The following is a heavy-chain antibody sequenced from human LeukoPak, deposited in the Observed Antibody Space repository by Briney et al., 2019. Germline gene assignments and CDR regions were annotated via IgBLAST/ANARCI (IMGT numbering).Heavy chain of an antibody. CDR2: IRYDGSNK. CDR1: GFTFSSYG. Sequence: PGGSLRLSCAASGFTFSSYGMHWVRQAPGKGLEWVAFIRYDGSNKYYADSVKGRFTISRDNSKNTLYLQMNSLRAEDTAVYYCAKDTGYCSSTSCPELGYFDYWGQGTLVTVSS. V-gene: IGHV3-30*02. D-gene: IGHD2-2*01. CDR3: AKDTGYCSSTSCPELGYFDY. J-gene: IGHJ4*02.